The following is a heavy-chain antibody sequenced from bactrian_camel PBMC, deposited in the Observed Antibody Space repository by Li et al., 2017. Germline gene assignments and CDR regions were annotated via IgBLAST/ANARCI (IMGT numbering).Heavy chain of an antibody. J-gene: IGHJ4*01. D-gene: IGHD7*01. CDR1: SCTISRYC. CDR3: AADFYNLQLARSYNY. V-gene: IGHV3S57*01. CDR2: IDTAGMP. Sequence: HVQLVESGGGSVQAGGSLRLSCVASSCTISRYCMGWFRQAPGKEREGVAAIDTAGMPTYTYSVKDRFTISKDNVENTLYLQMNSLEVEDTAMYYCAADFYNLQLARSYNYWGQGTQVTVS.